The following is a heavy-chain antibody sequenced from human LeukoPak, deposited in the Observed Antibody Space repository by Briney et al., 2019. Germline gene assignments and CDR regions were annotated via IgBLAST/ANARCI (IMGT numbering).Heavy chain of an antibody. CDR1: GFTFSSYG. Sequence: GGSLRLSCAASGFTFSSYGMSWVRQAPGKGLEWVSAISGSGGSTYYADSVKGRFTISRDNSKNTLYLQMNSLRAEDTAVYYCAKDRLVSPYAFDIWGQGTMVTVSS. CDR2: ISGSGGST. V-gene: IGHV3-23*01. D-gene: IGHD3-10*01. CDR3: AKDRLVSPYAFDI. J-gene: IGHJ3*02.